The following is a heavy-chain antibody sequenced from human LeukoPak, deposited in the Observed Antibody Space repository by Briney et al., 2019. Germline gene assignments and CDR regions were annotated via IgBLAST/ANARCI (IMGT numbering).Heavy chain of an antibody. CDR3: ARDLLKSPGYYFDY. J-gene: IGHJ4*02. D-gene: IGHD2-8*01. CDR1: GFTFSSYS. V-gene: IGHV3-21*01. CDR2: ISSSSSYI. Sequence: GGSLRLSCAASGFTFSSYSMNWVRQAPGKGLEWVSSISSSSSYIYYADSVKGRFTISRDNAKNSLYLQMNSLRAEDTAVYYCARDLLKSPGYYFDYWGQGTLVTVSS.